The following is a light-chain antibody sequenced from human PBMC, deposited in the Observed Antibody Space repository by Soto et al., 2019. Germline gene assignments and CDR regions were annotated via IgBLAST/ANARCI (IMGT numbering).Light chain of an antibody. V-gene: IGKV1-33*01. CDR3: QHYDNLPLT. J-gene: IGKJ4*01. CDR2: DAS. CDR1: QGISGW. Sequence: MQMTQSPSSVSASVGDRVTITCRASQGISGWLAWYHQKPGKAPKLLIFDASNLERGVPSRFSGSGSRTHFSLSINNLQPEDVGTYFCQHYDNLPLTFGGGTKVEI.